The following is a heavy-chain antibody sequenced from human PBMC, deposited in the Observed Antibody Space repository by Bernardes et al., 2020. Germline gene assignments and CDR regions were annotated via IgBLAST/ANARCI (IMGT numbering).Heavy chain of an antibody. Sequence: SETLSLTCTVSGGSVSSGSYYWSWIRQPPGKGLEWIGYIYYSGSTNYNPSLKSRVTISVDTSKNQFSLKLSSVTAADTAVYYCAVDSSGSGYYYYYGMDVWGQGTTVTVSS. V-gene: IGHV4-61*01. D-gene: IGHD6-19*01. CDR1: GGSVSSGSYY. CDR3: AVDSSGSGYYYYYGMDV. CDR2: IYYSGST. J-gene: IGHJ6*02.